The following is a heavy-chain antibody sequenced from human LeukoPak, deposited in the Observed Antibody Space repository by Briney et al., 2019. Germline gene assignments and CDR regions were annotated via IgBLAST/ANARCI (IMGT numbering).Heavy chain of an antibody. Sequence: GGSLRLSCATSGFTFTTYWMSWVRQAPGKGLEWVANIKEDGSEKNYVDSVKGRFTISRDNAKNSQYLQMNSLRAEDTAVYYCARELYGGADYWGQGTLVTVSS. D-gene: IGHD3-16*02. CDR2: IKEDGSEK. J-gene: IGHJ4*02. V-gene: IGHV3-7*04. CDR1: GFTFTTYW. CDR3: ARELYGGADY.